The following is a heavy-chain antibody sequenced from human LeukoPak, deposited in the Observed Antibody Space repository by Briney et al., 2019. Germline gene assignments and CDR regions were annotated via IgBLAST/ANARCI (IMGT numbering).Heavy chain of an antibody. CDR3: AKSDGSGSYWGLDY. D-gene: IGHD3-10*01. Sequence: GGSLRLSCAASGFTFSGYAMSWVRQAPGKGLEWVSAISGSGGSTYYADSVKGRFTISRDNSKNTLYLQMNSLRAEDTAVYYCAKSDGSGSYWGLDYWGQGTLVTVSS. CDR2: ISGSGGST. J-gene: IGHJ4*02. V-gene: IGHV3-23*01. CDR1: GFTFSGYA.